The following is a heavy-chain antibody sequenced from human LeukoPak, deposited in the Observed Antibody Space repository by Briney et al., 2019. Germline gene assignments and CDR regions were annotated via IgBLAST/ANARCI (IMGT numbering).Heavy chain of an antibody. CDR3: ARIISSGYYPFDY. V-gene: IGHV4-39*01. J-gene: IGHJ4*02. D-gene: IGHD3-22*01. Sequence: PLETLSLTCTVSGGSISSSSYYWGWIRQPPGKELEWIGSIYYSGSTYYNPSLKSRVTISVDTSKNQFSLKLSSVTAADTAVYYCARIISSGYYPFDYWGQGTLVTVSS. CDR1: GGSISSSSYY. CDR2: IYYSGST.